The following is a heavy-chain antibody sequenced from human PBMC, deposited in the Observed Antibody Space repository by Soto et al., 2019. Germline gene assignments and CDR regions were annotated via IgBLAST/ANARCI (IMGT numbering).Heavy chain of an antibody. Sequence: EVQLVESGGGLVQPGGSLRLSCAASEFTVSSNYMSWVRQAPGKGLEWVSLIYSGDTTYYADSVKGRFTISRDNSKNPLYLQMNSLRAEDTAVYYCARDLGYYDSSTYAYYYGMDVWGQGTTGTVS. CDR2: IYSGDTT. CDR3: ARDLGYYDSSTYAYYYGMDV. CDR1: EFTVSSNY. D-gene: IGHD3-22*01. J-gene: IGHJ6*02. V-gene: IGHV3-66*01.